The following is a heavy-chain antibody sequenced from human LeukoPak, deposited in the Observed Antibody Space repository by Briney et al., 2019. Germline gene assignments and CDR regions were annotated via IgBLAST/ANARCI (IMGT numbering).Heavy chain of an antibody. CDR2: INKDGSEK. D-gene: IGHD6-6*01. Sequence: QPGGSLRLSCAASGFTFSNYWMSWVRQAPGKGLEWVAHINKDGSEKYYVDSVKGRFTISRDNAKNSLYLRMNSLRTEDTALYYCAKGMLEYSMLEIDYWGQGTLVTVSS. V-gene: IGHV3-7*03. J-gene: IGHJ4*02. CDR1: GFTFSNYW. CDR3: AKGMLEYSMLEIDY.